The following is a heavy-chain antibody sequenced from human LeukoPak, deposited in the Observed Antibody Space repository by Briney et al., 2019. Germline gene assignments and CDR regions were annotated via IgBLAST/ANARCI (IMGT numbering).Heavy chain of an antibody. CDR1: GFTFSSYA. CDR2: ISGSGGST. J-gene: IGHJ4*02. V-gene: IGHV3-23*01. Sequence: GGSLRLSCAASGFTFSSYAMSWVRQAPGKGLEWVSAISGSGGSTYYADSVRGRFTISRDNSKNTLYLQMNSLRAEDTAVYYCAKDSYSGSSYDYWGQGTLVTVSS. CDR3: AKDSYSGSSYDY. D-gene: IGHD1-26*01.